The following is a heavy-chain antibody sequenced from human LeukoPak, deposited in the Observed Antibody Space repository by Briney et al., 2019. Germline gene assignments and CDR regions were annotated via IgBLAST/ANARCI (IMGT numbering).Heavy chain of an antibody. CDR3: AGYSGYGFGYDY. V-gene: IGHV4-34*01. CDR1: GGSFSGYY. CDR2: INHSGST. Sequence: PSETLSLTCAVYGGSFSGYYWSWIRQPPGKGLEWIGEINHSGSTNYNPSLKSRVTISVDTSKNQFSLKLSSVTAADTAVYYCAGYSGYGFGYDYWGQGTLVTVSS. J-gene: IGHJ4*02. D-gene: IGHD5-12*01.